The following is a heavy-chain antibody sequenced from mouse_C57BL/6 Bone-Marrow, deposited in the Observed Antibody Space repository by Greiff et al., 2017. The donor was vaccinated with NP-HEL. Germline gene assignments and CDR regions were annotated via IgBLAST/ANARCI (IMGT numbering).Heavy chain of an antibody. V-gene: IGHV1-81*01. J-gene: IGHJ2*01. D-gene: IGHD2-4*01. CDR2: IYPRSGNT. CDR1: GYTFTSYG. Sequence: VQLQQSGAELARPGASVKLSCKASGYTFTSYGISWVKQRTGQGLEWIGEIYPRSGNTYYNEKFKGKATLTADKSSSTAYMELRSLTSEDSAVYFCARGGIYYDYESLDYWGQGTTLTVSS. CDR3: ARGGIYYDYESLDY.